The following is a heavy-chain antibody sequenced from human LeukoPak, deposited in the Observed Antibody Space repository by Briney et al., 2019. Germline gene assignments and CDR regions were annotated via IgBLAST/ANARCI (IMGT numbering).Heavy chain of an antibody. Sequence: GESLRLSCVASGLSFSGQWLNWVRQAPGKRLEWVSVIYSGGTTYYAESVKGRFIISRHNSNNTLYLQMNSLRAEDTAVYYCARGGTPTFWSGFMDVWGLGTTVTVSS. D-gene: IGHD3-3*01. CDR2: IYSGGTT. CDR1: GLSFSGQW. CDR3: ARGGTPTFWSGFMDV. V-gene: IGHV3-53*04. J-gene: IGHJ6*02.